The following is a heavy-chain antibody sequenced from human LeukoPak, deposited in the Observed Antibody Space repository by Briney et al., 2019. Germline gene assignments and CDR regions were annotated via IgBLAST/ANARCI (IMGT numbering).Heavy chain of an antibody. CDR1: GFTFSSYA. D-gene: IGHD6-13*01. CDR3: VRGYMAAAGYDY. J-gene: IGHJ4*02. V-gene: IGHV3-23*01. CDR2: ISGSGGST. Sequence: GGSLRLSCAASGFTFSSYAMSWVRQAPGKGLEWVSAISGSGGSTYYADSVKGRFTISRDNYKNTLYLQMNSLRAEDTAVYYCVRGYMAAAGYDYWGQGTLVTVSS.